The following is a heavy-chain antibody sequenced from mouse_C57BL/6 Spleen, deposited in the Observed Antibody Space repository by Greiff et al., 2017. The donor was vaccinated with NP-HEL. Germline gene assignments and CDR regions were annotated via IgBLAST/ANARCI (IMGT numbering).Heavy chain of an antibody. CDR1: GFNIKDYY. CDR2: IDPEDGDT. Sequence: VQLQQSGAELVRPGASVKLSCTASGFNIKDYYMHWVKQRPEQGLEWIGRIDPEDGDTEYAPKFQGKATMTADTSSNTAYLQLSSLTSEDTAVYSCTLIYYGYDDYFDYWGQGTTLTVSS. J-gene: IGHJ2*01. CDR3: TLIYYGYDDYFDY. D-gene: IGHD2-2*01. V-gene: IGHV14-1*01.